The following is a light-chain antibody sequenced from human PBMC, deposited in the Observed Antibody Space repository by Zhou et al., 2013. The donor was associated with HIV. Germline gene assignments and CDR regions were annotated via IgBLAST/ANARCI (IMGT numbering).Light chain of an antibody. Sequence: DIVMTQSPLSLPVTPGEPASISCRSSQSLLYSDGYNYLDWFVQKPGQSPQLLIYLGSIRASGVPDRFSGSGSGTDFTLKISRVEAEDVGVYFRMQALRTLTFGRRDQGWRSN. CDR3: MQALRTLT. V-gene: IGKV2-28*01. CDR2: LGS. J-gene: IGKJ4*01. CDR1: QSLLYSDGYNY.